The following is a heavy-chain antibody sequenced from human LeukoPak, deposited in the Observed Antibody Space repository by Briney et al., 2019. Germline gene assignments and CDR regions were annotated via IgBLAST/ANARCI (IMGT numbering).Heavy chain of an antibody. CDR2: TRFDGSIK. Sequence: PGRSLRLSCAVSGFIFSDYGFHWVRQAPGKGLEWVAVTRFDGSIKQYADSVKGRFTISRDDSKNTLYLQMNSLKSEDTAVYYCARWGGTRRYYFDYWGRGTLVTVSS. V-gene: IGHV3-33*01. CDR1: GFIFSDYG. J-gene: IGHJ4*02. CDR3: ARWGGTRRYYFDY. D-gene: IGHD1-1*01.